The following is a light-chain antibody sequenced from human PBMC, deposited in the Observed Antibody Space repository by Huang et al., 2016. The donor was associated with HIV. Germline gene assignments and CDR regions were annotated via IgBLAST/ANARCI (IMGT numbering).Light chain of an antibody. CDR1: QSLVYSDGNTY. Sequence: DVVMTQSPLSLPVTLGQPASISCRSSQSLVYSDGNTYLNWFQQRPGQSQRRLIYKVSKRDSGAPDRFSGTGSGTDFTLKINRGEAEDVGVYYCMQGTHWPWTFGQGTNVEI. V-gene: IGKV2-30*01. J-gene: IGKJ1*01. CDR3: MQGTHWPWT. CDR2: KVS.